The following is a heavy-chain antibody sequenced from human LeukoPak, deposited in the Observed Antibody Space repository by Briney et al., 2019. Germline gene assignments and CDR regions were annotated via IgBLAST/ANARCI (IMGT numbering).Heavy chain of an antibody. V-gene: IGHV5-51*01. CDR2: IYPVDSPT. Sequence: GXSLQISCQGSGYKFSDYWIGWGRLLPGKGLEWMGIIYPVDSPTRYRPSFQAQLPISAHKSISTAFLQWSSLKASDTAIYYCARRDYGGNSYFDYWGQGTLVTVSS. J-gene: IGHJ4*02. CDR1: GYKFSDYW. CDR3: ARRDYGGNSYFDY. D-gene: IGHD4-23*01.